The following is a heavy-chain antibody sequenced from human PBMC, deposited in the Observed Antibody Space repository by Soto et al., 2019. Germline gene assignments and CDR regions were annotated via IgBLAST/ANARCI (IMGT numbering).Heavy chain of an antibody. Sequence: QVQLVESGGGVVQPGRSLRLSCAASGFTFSSYAMHWVRQAPGKGLEWVAIISYDGSSKYYADSVKGRFTISRDNSKNTLYLQMNSLRAEDTAVYYCARDTSPYSRGWHNRHFDYWGQRTLVTVSS. J-gene: IGHJ4*02. D-gene: IGHD6-19*01. CDR1: GFTFSSYA. CDR2: ISYDGSSK. V-gene: IGHV3-30-3*01. CDR3: ARDTSPYSRGWHNRHFDY.